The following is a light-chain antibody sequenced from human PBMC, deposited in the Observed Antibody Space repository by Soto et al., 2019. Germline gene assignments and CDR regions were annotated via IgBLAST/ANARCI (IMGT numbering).Light chain of an antibody. CDR3: QQYDNWPPIT. CDR1: QSVSSN. J-gene: IGKJ5*01. Sequence: EIVMTQSPATLSVSPGERATLSCRASQSVSSNLAWYQQKPGQAPRLLIYGASTRATGIPARFSGSGSGTEFTLTINRLQSEDFAVYYFQQYDNWPPITFGQGTRLEIK. CDR2: GAS. V-gene: IGKV3-15*01.